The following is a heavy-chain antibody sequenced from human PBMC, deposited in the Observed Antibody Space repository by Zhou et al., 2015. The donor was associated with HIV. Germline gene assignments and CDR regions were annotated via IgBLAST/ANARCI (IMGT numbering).Heavy chain of an antibody. V-gene: IGHV1-69*08. D-gene: IGHD4-11*01. J-gene: IGHJ4*02. CDR2: IIPLRGTV. CDR3: ANDYNNYGYF. CDR1: GLTLNNDDI. Sequence: QVQLVQSGAEVKKPGSSVKISCRVSGLTLNNDDIITWVRQAPGQGLEWVGSIIPLRGTVNYSQKFQGRLTFTADMSTSTMYLELRRLKSEDTATFYCANDYNNYGYFWGQGTLVTVSS.